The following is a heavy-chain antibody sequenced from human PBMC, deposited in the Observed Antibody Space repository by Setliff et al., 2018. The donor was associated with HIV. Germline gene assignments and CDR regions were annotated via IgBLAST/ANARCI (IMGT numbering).Heavy chain of an antibody. V-gene: IGHV4-59*08. Sequence: PSETLSLTCTVSGGAIRSYYWSWIRQSPGKGLEWIGYIYYSGSTSYNPSLKSRVTISVDTSQNQFSLNLRSVTAADTAVYYCATFSLGGWFDPWGQGTLVTSPQ. J-gene: IGHJ5*02. CDR3: ATFSLGGWFDP. CDR2: IYYSGST. D-gene: IGHD7-27*01. CDR1: GGAIRSYY.